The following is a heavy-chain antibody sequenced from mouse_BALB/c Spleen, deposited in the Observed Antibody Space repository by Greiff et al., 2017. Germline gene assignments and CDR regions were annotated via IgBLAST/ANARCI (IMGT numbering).Heavy chain of an antibody. CDR3: ARGLLRSYYFDY. Sequence: EVKLQESGPGLVKPSQSLSLSCSATGYSFTSCYYWNWIRQFPGNKLEWMGYISYDGSNNYNPSLKNRITITRDTSKNQFFLKLNTVTTEDTATYYCARGLLRSYYFDYWGQGTTLTVSS. D-gene: IGHD1-1*01. V-gene: IGHV3-6*02. J-gene: IGHJ2*01. CDR1: GYSFTSCYY. CDR2: ISYDGSN.